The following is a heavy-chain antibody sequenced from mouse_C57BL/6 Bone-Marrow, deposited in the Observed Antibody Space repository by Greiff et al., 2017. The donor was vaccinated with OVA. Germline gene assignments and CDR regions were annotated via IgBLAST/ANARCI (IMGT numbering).Heavy chain of an antibody. Sequence: EVQRVESGEGLVKPGGSLKLSCAASGFTFSSYAMSWVRQTPEKRLEWVAYISSGGDYIYYADTVKGRFTISRDNARNTLYLQMSSLKSEDTAMXYCTRDSGYYVDAMDYWGQGTSVTVSS. CDR3: TRDSGYYVDAMDY. CDR2: ISSGGDYI. V-gene: IGHV5-9-1*02. CDR1: GFTFSSYA. J-gene: IGHJ4*01. D-gene: IGHD2-3*01.